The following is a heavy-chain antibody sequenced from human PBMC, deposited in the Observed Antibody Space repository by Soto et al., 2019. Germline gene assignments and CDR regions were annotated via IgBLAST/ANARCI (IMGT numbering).Heavy chain of an antibody. CDR1: GGSISSGGYY. D-gene: IGHD3-10*01. Sequence: SETLSLTCTVSGGSISSGGYYWSWIRQHPGKGLEWIGYIYYSGSTYYNPSLKSRVTISVDTSKNQFSLKLSSVTAADTAVYYCARVVLLWFGALPYNWFDPWGQGTLVTVPS. CDR3: ARVVLLWFGALPYNWFDP. J-gene: IGHJ5*02. V-gene: IGHV4-31*03. CDR2: IYYSGST.